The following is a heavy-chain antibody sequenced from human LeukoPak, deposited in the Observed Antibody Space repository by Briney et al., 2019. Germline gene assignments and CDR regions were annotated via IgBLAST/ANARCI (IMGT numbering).Heavy chain of an antibody. CDR3: ARRKGYGSGSSPPHYYFDY. J-gene: IGHJ4*02. V-gene: IGHV4-34*01. CDR1: GGSFSGYY. CDR2: INHSGST. D-gene: IGHD3-10*01. Sequence: SETLSLTCAVYGGSFSGYYWSWIRQPPGKGLEWIGEINHSGSTNYNPSLKSRVTISVDTSKNQFSLKLSSVTAADTAVYYCARRKGYGSGSSPPHYYFDYWGQGTLVTVSS.